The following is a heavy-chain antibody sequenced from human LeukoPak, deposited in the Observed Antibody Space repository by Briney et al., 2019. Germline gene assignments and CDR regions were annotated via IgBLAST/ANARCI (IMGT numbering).Heavy chain of an antibody. CDR3: ARSSNFWSGYYGESFDN. CDR2: IYPGDSDT. Sequence: GSSLKTCRKACGSSSTSYLHGWGRQMPAKRLEGVAIIYPGDSDTRYSPSFQGQVTIAADKSISTAYLQSSRLKASDTAMYYCARSSNFWSGYYGESFDNWGQGTLVTVSS. V-gene: IGHV5-51*01. D-gene: IGHD3-3*01. J-gene: IGHJ4*02. CDR1: GSSSTSYL.